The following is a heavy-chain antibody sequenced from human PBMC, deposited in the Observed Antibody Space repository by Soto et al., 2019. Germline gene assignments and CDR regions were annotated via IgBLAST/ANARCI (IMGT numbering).Heavy chain of an antibody. CDR1: GFTFSSYA. V-gene: IGHV3-23*01. J-gene: IGHJ4*02. CDR3: AKIGLLWFGELGSPWSDY. CDR2: ISGSGGST. Sequence: GGSLRLSCVASGFTFSSYAMSWVRQAPGKGLEWVSAISGSGGSTYYADSVKGRFTISRDNSKNTLYLQMNSLRAEDTAVYYCAKIGLLWFGELGSPWSDYWGQGTLVTVSS. D-gene: IGHD3-10*01.